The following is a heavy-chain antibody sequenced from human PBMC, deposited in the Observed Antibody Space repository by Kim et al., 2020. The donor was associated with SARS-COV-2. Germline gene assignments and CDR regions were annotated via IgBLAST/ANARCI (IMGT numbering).Heavy chain of an antibody. D-gene: IGHD5-12*01. Sequence: SETLSLTCAVYGGSFSGYYWSWIRQPPGKGLEWIGEINHSGSTNYNPSLKSRVTISVDTSKNQFSLKLSSVTAADTAVYYCARALPFRGYSGYGYYYYYGMDVWGQGTTVTVSS. V-gene: IGHV4-34*01. J-gene: IGHJ6*02. CDR1: GGSFSGYY. CDR2: INHSGST. CDR3: ARALPFRGYSGYGYYYYYGMDV.